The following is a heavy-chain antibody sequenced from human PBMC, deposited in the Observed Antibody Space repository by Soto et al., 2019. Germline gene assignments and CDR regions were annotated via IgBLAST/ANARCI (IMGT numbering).Heavy chain of an antibody. D-gene: IGHD6-13*01. J-gene: IGHJ4*02. Sequence: LRLSCAASGFTFSSYGMHWVRQAPGKGLEWVAVISHDGSNKYYADSVKGRFTISRDNSKNTLYLQMNSLRAEDTAVYYCAKDTDIAALDYWGQGTLVTVSS. CDR3: AKDTDIAALDY. CDR2: ISHDGSNK. V-gene: IGHV3-30*18. CDR1: GFTFSSYG.